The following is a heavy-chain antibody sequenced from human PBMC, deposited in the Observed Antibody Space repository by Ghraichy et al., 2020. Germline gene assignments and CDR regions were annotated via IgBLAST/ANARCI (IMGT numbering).Heavy chain of an antibody. CDR3: ARGGYNFFNWFDP. CDR2: IYYSGST. D-gene: IGHD5-24*01. CDR1: GGSISSYY. J-gene: IGHJ5*01. V-gene: IGHV4-59*08. Sequence: SETLSLTCTVSGGSISSYYWSWIRQPPGKGLEWIGYIYYSGSTNYNPSLKSRVTISVDTSKNQFSLKLSSVTAADTAVYYCARGGYNFFNWFDPWGQGTLFTVSS.